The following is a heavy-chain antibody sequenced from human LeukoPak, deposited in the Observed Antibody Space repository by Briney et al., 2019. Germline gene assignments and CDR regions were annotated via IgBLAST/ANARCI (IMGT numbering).Heavy chain of an antibody. CDR2: ISSSSSYI. V-gene: IGHV3-21*04. Sequence: PGGSLRLSCAASGFTFSSYSMNWVRQAPGKGLEWVSSISSSSSYIYYADSVKGRFTISRDNAKNSLYLQMNSLRAEDTAVFYCAKIPPGYCSAGSCYLDYWGQGTLVTVSS. D-gene: IGHD2-15*01. CDR3: AKIPPGYCSAGSCYLDY. J-gene: IGHJ4*02. CDR1: GFTFSSYS.